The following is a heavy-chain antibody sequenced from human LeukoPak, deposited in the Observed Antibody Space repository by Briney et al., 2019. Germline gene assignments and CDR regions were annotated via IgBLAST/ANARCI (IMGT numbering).Heavy chain of an antibody. Sequence: PSETLSLTCTVSGGSISSYYWSWIRQPPRKGLEWIGYIYYSGSTNYNPSLKSRVTISVDTSKNQFSLKLSSVTAADTAVYYCARVTPAYYYDSSGYYYPDYWGQGTLVTVSS. CDR2: IYYSGST. J-gene: IGHJ4*02. D-gene: IGHD3-22*01. CDR1: GGSISSYY. V-gene: IGHV4-59*01. CDR3: ARVTPAYYYDSSGYYYPDY.